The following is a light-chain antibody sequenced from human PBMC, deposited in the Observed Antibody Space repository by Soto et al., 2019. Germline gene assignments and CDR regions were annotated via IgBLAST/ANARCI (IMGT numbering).Light chain of an antibody. CDR2: EVS. Sequence: QSVLTQPASVSGSPGQSITISCTGTSSDVGGYNYVSWYQQHPGKAPKLMIYEVSNRPSGVSNRFSGSKSGNTASLTISVLQAEDEADYYCRSYTSSSTHVVSGGGTKLTVL. CDR3: RSYTSSSTHVV. CDR1: SSDVGGYNY. J-gene: IGLJ2*01. V-gene: IGLV2-14*01.